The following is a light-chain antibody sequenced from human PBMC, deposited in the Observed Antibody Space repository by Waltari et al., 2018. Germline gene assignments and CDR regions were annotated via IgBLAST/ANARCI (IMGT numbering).Light chain of an antibody. CDR2: EVS. J-gene: IGLJ2*01. CDR3: SSYTSSRTLI. V-gene: IGLV2-14*02. Sequence: SALTQPASVSGSLGQSITISCTGTSSDVGSYNLVSWYQQHPGKAPKLMIYEVSNRPSGVSNRFSGSKSGNTASLTISGLQAEDEADYYCSSYTSSRTLIFGGGTKLTAL. CDR1: SSDVGSYNL.